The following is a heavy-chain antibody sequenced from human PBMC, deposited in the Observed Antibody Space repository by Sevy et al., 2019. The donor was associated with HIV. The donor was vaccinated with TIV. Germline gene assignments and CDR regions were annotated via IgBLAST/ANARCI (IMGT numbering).Heavy chain of an antibody. D-gene: IGHD5-12*01. CDR1: GFTFSSYG. J-gene: IGHJ6*02. CDR3: AKGRRWLQSPGYMDV. Sequence: GGSLRLSCAASGFTFSSYGMHWVRQAPGKGLEWVAVISYDGSNKYYADSVRGRFTISRDNSKNTLYLQMNSLRAEDTAVYYCAKGRRWLQSPGYMDVWGQGTTVTVSS. V-gene: IGHV3-30*18. CDR2: ISYDGSNK.